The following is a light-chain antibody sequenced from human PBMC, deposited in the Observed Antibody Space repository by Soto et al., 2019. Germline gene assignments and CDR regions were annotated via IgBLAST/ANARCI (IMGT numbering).Light chain of an antibody. J-gene: IGLJ3*02. CDR1: STDVGSYNL. Sequence: QSALTQPASVSGSPGQSITISCIGTSTDVGSYNLFSWYQQHPGKAPKLIIYEGTKRPAGVSNRFSGSKSGNTASLTVCGLQAEDEADYFCCSYAYTFSVFGGGTKLTVL. CDR2: EGT. V-gene: IGLV2-23*01. CDR3: CSYAYTFSV.